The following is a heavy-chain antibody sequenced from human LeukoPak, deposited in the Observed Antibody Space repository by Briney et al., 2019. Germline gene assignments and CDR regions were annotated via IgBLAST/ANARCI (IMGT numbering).Heavy chain of an antibody. CDR2: ISGSGGST. V-gene: IGHV3-23*01. Sequence: GGSLRLSCAASGFTFSSYDRSWVRQAPGKGLEWVGDISGSGGSTYYADSVKGRFTISRDNYKNTVYMQMNRLRAEDTAVYYCAKDLWPVGYRYGYGDAFHIWGQGTMVTVPS. J-gene: IGHJ3*02. CDR3: AKDLWPVGYRYGYGDAFHI. CDR1: GFTFSSYD. D-gene: IGHD5-18*01.